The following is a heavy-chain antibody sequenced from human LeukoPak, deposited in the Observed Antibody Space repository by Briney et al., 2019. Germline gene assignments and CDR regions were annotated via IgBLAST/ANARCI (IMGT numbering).Heavy chain of an antibody. Sequence: GGSLRLSGAASGFTVSSNYMSWVRQAPGKGLEWVSAIYSGGNTYYADSVKGRFTISRDNSKNTLYLRMNSLRAEDTAVYYCARFIAAAGEDYWGQGTLVTVSS. CDR3: ARFIAAAGEDY. J-gene: IGHJ4*02. V-gene: IGHV3-53*01. CDR1: GFTVSSNY. D-gene: IGHD6-13*01. CDR2: IYSGGNT.